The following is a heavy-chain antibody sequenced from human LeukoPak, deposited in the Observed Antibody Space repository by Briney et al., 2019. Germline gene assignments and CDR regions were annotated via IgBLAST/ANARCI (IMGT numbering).Heavy chain of an antibody. CDR1: GYSFTSYW. CDR2: IDPSDSYT. J-gene: IGHJ6*02. Sequence: GESLKISCKGSGYSFTSYWISWVRQMPGEGLEWMGRIDPSDSYTNYSPSFQGHVTISADKSISTAYLQWSSLKASDTAMYYCARHGDGYNSDQNYYYGMDVWGQGTTVTVSS. V-gene: IGHV5-10-1*01. D-gene: IGHD5-24*01. CDR3: ARHGDGYNSDQNYYYGMDV.